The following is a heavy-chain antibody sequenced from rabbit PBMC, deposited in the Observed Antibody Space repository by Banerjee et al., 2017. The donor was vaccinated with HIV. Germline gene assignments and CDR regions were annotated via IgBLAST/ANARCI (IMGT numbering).Heavy chain of an antibody. Sequence: QEQLEESGGDLVKPEGSLTLTCTASGFSFSSGYVMRWVRQAPGKGLEWIGCIYSTSGSTDYASWVNGRFTISLDNAQNTVFLQMTSLTAADTATYFCARDLAGVVGWNLNLWGQGTLVTVS. V-gene: IGHV1S45*01. CDR3: ARDLAGVVGWNLNL. CDR1: GFSFSSGYV. J-gene: IGHJ4*01. D-gene: IGHD4-1*01. CDR2: IYSTSGST.